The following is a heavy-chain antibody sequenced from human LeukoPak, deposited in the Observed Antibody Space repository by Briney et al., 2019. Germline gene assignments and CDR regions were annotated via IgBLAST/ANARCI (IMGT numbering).Heavy chain of an antibody. CDR1: GYTFTTYG. D-gene: IGHD6-6*01. J-gene: IGHJ6*03. Sequence: ASVKVSCKTSGYTFTTYGISWVRQAPGQGLEWMGWISGYNGDTNYAQNLQGRVTMTTDTSTSTAYMELRSLRFDDTAVYYCAKDFGSSPYYMDVWGRGTTVTVSS. CDR2: ISGYNGDT. CDR3: AKDFGSSPYYMDV. V-gene: IGHV1-18*01.